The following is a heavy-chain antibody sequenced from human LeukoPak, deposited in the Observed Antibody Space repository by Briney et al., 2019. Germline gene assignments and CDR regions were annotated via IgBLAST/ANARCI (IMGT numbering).Heavy chain of an antibody. V-gene: IGHV1-8*01. J-gene: IGHJ4*02. CDR2: MNPNSGNT. CDR1: GYTFTSYD. CDR3: ARGGVWGSYRTFDY. Sequence: GASVTVSFTASGYTFTSYDINWVRQATGQGLEGMGWMNPNSGNTGYAQKFQGRVTMTRNTSISTAYMELSSLRSEDTAVYYCARGGVWGSYRTFDYWGQGTLVTVSS. D-gene: IGHD3-16*02.